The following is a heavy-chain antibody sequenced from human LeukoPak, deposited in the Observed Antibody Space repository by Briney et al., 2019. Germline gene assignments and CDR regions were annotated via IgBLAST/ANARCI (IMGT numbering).Heavy chain of an antibody. V-gene: IGHV3-53*01. J-gene: IGHJ4*02. Sequence: GGSLILSCAASGFTVSSNYMSWVRQAPGKGLEWVSVIYSGGSTYYADSVMGRFTISRDKSKNTLHLQMNSLRAEDTAVYYCARGRRDGYNSDCWGQGTLVTVSS. CDR1: GFTVSSNY. CDR3: ARGRRDGYNSDC. D-gene: IGHD5-24*01. CDR2: IYSGGST.